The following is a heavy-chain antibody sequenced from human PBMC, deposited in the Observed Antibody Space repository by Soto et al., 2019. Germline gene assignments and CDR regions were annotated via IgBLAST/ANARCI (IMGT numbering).Heavy chain of an antibody. Sequence: ASVKVSCKASGYTFTGYYMHWVRQAPGQGLEWMGWINPNSGGTNYAQKFQGWVTMTRDTSISTAYMELSRLRSDDTAVYYCAHFPDSSGWYSFGYWGQGTLVTVSS. CDR1: GYTFTGYY. D-gene: IGHD6-19*01. CDR2: INPNSGGT. CDR3: AHFPDSSGWYSFGY. V-gene: IGHV1-2*04. J-gene: IGHJ4*02.